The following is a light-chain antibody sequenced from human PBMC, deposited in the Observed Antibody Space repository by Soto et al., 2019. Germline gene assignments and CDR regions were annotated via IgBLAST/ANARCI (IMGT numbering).Light chain of an antibody. Sequence: DIQMTQSPSTLSASVGDRFTITCRASQSVRSWLAWYQQKPGKAPKFLIYDASSLESGVPSRFSGGGSGTECNLTISSLQPDDVATYYCQQYDNYPLTLGGGTKVDIK. V-gene: IGKV1-5*01. CDR3: QQYDNYPLT. CDR1: QSVRSW. CDR2: DAS. J-gene: IGKJ4*01.